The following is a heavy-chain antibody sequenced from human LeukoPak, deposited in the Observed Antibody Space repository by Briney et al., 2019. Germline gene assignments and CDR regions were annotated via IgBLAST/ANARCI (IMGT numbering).Heavy chain of an antibody. J-gene: IGHJ6*02. V-gene: IGHV3-48*03. Sequence: GGSLRLSCAASGFTFSSYEMNWFRQAPGKGLEWVSYISRSGSTIYYADCVKGRLTIPRDNGTKSLYLQMTSLRSEDTAVYYCARDRRKGYYYYYGMDVCGQGTTVTVSS. CDR3: ARDRRKGYYYYYGMDV. CDR2: ISRSGSTI. CDR1: GFTFSSYE.